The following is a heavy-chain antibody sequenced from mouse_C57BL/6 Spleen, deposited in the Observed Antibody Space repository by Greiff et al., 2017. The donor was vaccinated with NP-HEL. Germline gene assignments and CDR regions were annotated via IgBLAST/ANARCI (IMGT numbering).Heavy chain of an antibody. J-gene: IGHJ2*01. V-gene: IGHV1-78*01. D-gene: IGHD2-2*01. CDR3: EREGYVYFDY. CDR2: IYPSDGST. Sequence: QVQLQQSDAELVKPGASVKISCKVSGYTFTDYTIHWMKQRPEQGLEWIGYIYPSDGSTKYNEKFKGKATLTVDQSSSTAYMQLNSLKSEDSAVYFCEREGYVYFDYWGQGTTLTVSA. CDR1: GYTFTDYT.